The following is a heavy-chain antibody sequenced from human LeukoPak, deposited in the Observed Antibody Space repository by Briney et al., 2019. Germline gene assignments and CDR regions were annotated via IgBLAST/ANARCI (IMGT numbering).Heavy chain of an antibody. CDR3: ARQGPYCGGDCSNYFDY. J-gene: IGHJ4*02. Sequence: SETLSLTCAVSGYSISSGFYWGWTRQPPGKGLEWIGTIYHSGSTYYKPSLKSRVTISVDTSKNQFSLKLSSVTAADTAVYYCARQGPYCGGDCSNYFDYWGQGTLVTVSS. V-gene: IGHV4-38-2*01. CDR2: IYHSGST. D-gene: IGHD2-21*01. CDR1: GYSISSGFY.